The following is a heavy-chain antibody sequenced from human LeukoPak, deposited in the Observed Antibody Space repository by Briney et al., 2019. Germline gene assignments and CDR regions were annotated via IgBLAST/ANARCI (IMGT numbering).Heavy chain of an antibody. Sequence: GESLKISCQGSGDRFNTYWIAWVRQLPGKGLEWMGNVYPGDSDTRYSPSFQGQVTMSVDKSISTAYLQWSSLKASDTAMYYCARLPFVAWFPGAFDIWGQGTMVTVSS. CDR3: ARLPFVAWFPGAFDI. J-gene: IGHJ3*02. V-gene: IGHV5-51*01. CDR1: GDRFNTYW. D-gene: IGHD3/OR15-3a*01. CDR2: VYPGDSDT.